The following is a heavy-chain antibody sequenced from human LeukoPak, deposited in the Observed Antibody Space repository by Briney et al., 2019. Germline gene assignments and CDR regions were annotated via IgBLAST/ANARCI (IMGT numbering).Heavy chain of an antibody. Sequence: GGSLRLSCTASGFTFGDYAMSWVRQAPGKGLEWVGFIRSKAYGGTTEYAASVKGRFTISRDDSKSIAYLQMNSLKTDDTAVYYCTRDLRSRSYNDAFDIWGQGTMVTVSS. D-gene: IGHD1-1*01. CDR1: GFTFGDYA. CDR2: IRSKAYGGTT. J-gene: IGHJ3*02. CDR3: TRDLRSRSYNDAFDI. V-gene: IGHV3-49*04.